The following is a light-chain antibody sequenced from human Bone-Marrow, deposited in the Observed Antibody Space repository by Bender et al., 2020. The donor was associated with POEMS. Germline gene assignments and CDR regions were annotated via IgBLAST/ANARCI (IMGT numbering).Light chain of an antibody. CDR1: KLGNKY. CDR2: QDT. J-gene: IGLJ2*01. CDR3: QAWDSGTGV. Sequence: SYELSQPPSVSVSPGQTASITCSGDKLGNKYACWYQQKPGQSPVLVIYQDTKRPSGIPERFSGSNSGNTATLIISGTQALDEADYYCQAWDSGTGVFGGGTKLTVL. V-gene: IGLV3-1*01.